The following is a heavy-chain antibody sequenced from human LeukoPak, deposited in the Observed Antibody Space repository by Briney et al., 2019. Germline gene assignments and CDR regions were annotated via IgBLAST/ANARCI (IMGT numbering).Heavy chain of an antibody. CDR2: INSDGSST. Sequence: PGGSLRLSCAASGFTFSSYAMSWVRQAPGKGLVWVSRINSDGSSTSYADSVKGRFTISRDNAKNTLYLLMNSLRAEDTAVYYCARGQQSGSYFYYGLDVWGQGTTVTVSS. D-gene: IGHD1-26*01. CDR1: GFTFSSYA. V-gene: IGHV3-74*01. J-gene: IGHJ6*02. CDR3: ARGQQSGSYFYYGLDV.